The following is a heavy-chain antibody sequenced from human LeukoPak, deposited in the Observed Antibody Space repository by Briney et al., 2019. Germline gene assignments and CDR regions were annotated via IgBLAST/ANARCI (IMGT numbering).Heavy chain of an antibody. D-gene: IGHD3-22*01. CDR1: GFTFSSYS. J-gene: IGHJ4*02. CDR3: ARDSRADSSGYRTRG. Sequence: RGSLRLSCAASGFTFSSYSMNWVRQVPGKGLEWVSSISSSSSYIYYADSVKGRFTISRDNAKNSLYLQMNSLRAEDTAVYYCARDSRADSSGYRTRGWGQGTLVTVSS. V-gene: IGHV3-21*01. CDR2: ISSSSSYI.